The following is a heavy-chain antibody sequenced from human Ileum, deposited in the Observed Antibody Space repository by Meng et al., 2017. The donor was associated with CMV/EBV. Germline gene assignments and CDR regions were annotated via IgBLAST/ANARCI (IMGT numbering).Heavy chain of an antibody. D-gene: IGHD5-24*01. J-gene: IGHJ4*02. CDR1: GGSFSGYY. Sequence: GPLQQWGAGLLKPSETLSLTCAVYGGSFSGYYWSWIRQPPGKGLEWIGEINHSGSTNYNPSLKSRVTISVDTSKNQFSLKLSSVTAADTAVYYCARGRRDGYNNPPLDYWGQGTLVTVSS. CDR2: INHSGST. V-gene: IGHV4-34*01. CDR3: ARGRRDGYNNPPLDY.